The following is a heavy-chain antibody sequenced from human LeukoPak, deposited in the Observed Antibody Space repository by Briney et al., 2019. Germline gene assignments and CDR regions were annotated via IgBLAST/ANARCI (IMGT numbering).Heavy chain of an antibody. CDR2: IIPIIGTA. CDR3: ARDVTGVVPAAAMGGGYYYYGMDV. Sequence: SVKVSCKASGGTFSSYAISWVRQAPGQGLEWMGGIIPIIGTANYTQKFQGRVTITADESTSTAYMELSSLRSEDTAVYYCARDVTGVVPAAAMGGGYYYYGMDVWGKGTTVTVSS. V-gene: IGHV1-69*01. J-gene: IGHJ6*04. D-gene: IGHD2-2*01. CDR1: GGTFSSYA.